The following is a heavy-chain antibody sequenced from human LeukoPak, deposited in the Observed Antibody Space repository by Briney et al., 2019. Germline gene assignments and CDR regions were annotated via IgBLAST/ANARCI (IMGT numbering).Heavy chain of an antibody. V-gene: IGHV1-24*01. D-gene: IGHD1-7*01. CDR2: FDPEDGET. CDR1: GYTLTELS. CDR3: ATARYNWNYGAFDI. J-gene: IGHJ3*02. Sequence: ASVKVSCEVSGYTLTELSMHWVRQAPGKGLEWMGGFDPEDGETIYAQKFQGRVTMTEDTSTDTAYMELSSLRSEDTAVYYCATARYNWNYGAFDIWGQGTMVTVSS.